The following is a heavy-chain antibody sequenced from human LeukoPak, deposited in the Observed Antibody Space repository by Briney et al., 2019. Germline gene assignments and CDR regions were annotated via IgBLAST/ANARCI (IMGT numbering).Heavy chain of an antibody. V-gene: IGHV4-59*01. Sequence: SETLSLTCTVYGGSISSYYWSWIRQPPGKGLEWIGYIYYSGSTKYNPSLKSRVTISVDTSKNQFSLKLSSVTAADTAVYYCARVSPEIAVAGKGYYYYMDVWGKGATVTISS. CDR2: IYYSGST. CDR3: ARVSPEIAVAGKGYYYYMDV. J-gene: IGHJ6*03. D-gene: IGHD6-19*01. CDR1: GGSISSYY.